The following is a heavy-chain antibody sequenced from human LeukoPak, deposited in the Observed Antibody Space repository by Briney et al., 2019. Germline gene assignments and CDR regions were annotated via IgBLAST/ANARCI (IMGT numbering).Heavy chain of an antibody. J-gene: IGHJ3*02. V-gene: IGHV3-30*04. CDR1: GFTFSSYA. Sequence: GGSPRLSCAASGFTFSSYAMHWVRQAPGKGLEWVAVISYDGSNKYYADSVKGRFTISRDNSKNTLYLQMNILRAEDTAVYYCASCSSGWYGHAFDIWGQGTMVTVSS. CDR3: ASCSSGWYGHAFDI. CDR2: ISYDGSNK. D-gene: IGHD6-19*01.